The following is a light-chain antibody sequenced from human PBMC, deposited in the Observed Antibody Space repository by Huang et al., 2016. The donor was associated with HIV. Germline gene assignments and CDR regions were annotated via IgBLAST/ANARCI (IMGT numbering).Light chain of an antibody. V-gene: IGKV1-NL1*01. CDR3: QQYYNTPYT. CDR2: ATS. CDR1: QGITKS. Sequence: DIQMTQSPSSLSTSVGDRVTITCRASQGITKSLVWYQQKPGKAPKRLLCATSRLERGVPSRFSGSGAGTDFTLTISSLQHEDFATYYCQQYYNTPYTFGQGTKLEIK. J-gene: IGKJ2*01.